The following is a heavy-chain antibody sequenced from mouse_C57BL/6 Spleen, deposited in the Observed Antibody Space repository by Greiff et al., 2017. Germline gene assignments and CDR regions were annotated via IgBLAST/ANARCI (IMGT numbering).Heavy chain of an antibody. CDR3: ASHYDPYYFHY. V-gene: IGHV1-26*01. J-gene: IGHJ2*01. Sequence: VQLQQSGPELVKPGASVKISCKASGYTFTDYYMNWVKQSHGKSLEWIGDITPNNGGTSYNQKFKGKATLTVDKSSSTAYMELRSLTSEASAVYYCASHYDPYYFHYWGQGTTLTVSS. D-gene: IGHD2-4*01. CDR2: ITPNNGGT. CDR1: GYTFTDYY.